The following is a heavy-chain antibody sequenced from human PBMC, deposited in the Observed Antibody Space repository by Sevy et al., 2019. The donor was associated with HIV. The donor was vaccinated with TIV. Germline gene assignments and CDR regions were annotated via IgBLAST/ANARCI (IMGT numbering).Heavy chain of an antibody. J-gene: IGHJ6*03. V-gene: IGHV3-23*01. CDR3: AKVKGRSWYYYYYYMDV. Sequence: GGSLRLSCAASGFTFSSYAMSWVRQAPGKGLEWVSAISGSGGSTYYADSVKGRFTISRDNSKNTLYLQMNSLRAEDTAVYYCAKVKGRSWYYYYYYMDVWGKGTTVTVSS. CDR2: ISGSGGST. D-gene: IGHD6-13*01. CDR1: GFTFSSYA.